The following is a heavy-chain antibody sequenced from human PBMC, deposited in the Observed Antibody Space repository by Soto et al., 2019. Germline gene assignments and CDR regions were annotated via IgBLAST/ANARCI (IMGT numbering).Heavy chain of an antibody. D-gene: IGHD3-22*01. Sequence: QVQLVQSGAEVKKPGASVKVSCKASGYTFSNYGLSWVRQAPGQGLEWMGWISTYNGITDYAQKLQGRVTMTTDTPKNTAYMELRSLRSDDTAVYYCARVGYDSSGSYFAHYFEVWGQGTLVTVSS. V-gene: IGHV1-18*01. CDR1: GYTFSNYG. CDR2: ISTYNGIT. CDR3: ARVGYDSSGSYFAHYFEV. J-gene: IGHJ1*01.